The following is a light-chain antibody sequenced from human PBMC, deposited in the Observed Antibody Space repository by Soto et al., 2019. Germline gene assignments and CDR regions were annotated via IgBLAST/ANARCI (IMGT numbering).Light chain of an antibody. J-gene: IGLJ1*01. CDR2: DVT. V-gene: IGLV2-14*03. CDR3: SSYTSDTTGV. CDR1: SSDVGGYNY. Sequence: QSALTQPPSVSGSPGQSIAISCTGTSSDVGGYNYVSWYQQHPGKAPKLMIYDVTTRPSGVSNRFSGSKSGNTAALTISGLQAEDEADYYCSSYTSDTTGVFGTGTKLTVL.